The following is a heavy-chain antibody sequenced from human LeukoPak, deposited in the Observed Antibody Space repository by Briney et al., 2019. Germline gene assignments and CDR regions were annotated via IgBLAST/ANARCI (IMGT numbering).Heavy chain of an antibody. D-gene: IGHD3-22*01. CDR2: INAGNGNT. CDR1: GYTFTSYA. V-gene: IGHV1-3*01. J-gene: IGHJ5*02. CDR3: VRDYYDSSGFNWFDP. Sequence: ASVKVSCKASGYTFTSYAMHWVRQAPGQRLEWMGWINAGNGNTKYSQKFQGRVTITRNTSASTAYMELSSLRSEDTAVYYCVRDYYDSSGFNWFDPWGQGTLVTVSS.